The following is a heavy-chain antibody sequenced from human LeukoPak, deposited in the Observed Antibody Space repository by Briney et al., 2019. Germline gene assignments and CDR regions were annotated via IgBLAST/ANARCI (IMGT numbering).Heavy chain of an antibody. CDR3: ARDNWNYLDY. Sequence: GGSLRLACAASGFTVSSYAIHWVRQAPGKWLEWVAVISYDGSNKYYADSVKGRFTISRDNSKNTLYLQMNSLRAEDTAVYYCARDNWNYLDYWGQGTLVTVSS. D-gene: IGHD1-20*01. CDR1: GFTVSSYA. CDR2: ISYDGSNK. V-gene: IGHV3-30-3*01. J-gene: IGHJ4*02.